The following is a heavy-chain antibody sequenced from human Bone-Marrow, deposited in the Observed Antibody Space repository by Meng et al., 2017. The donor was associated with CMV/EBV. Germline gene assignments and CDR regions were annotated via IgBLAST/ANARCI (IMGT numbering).Heavy chain of an antibody. CDR1: GGSISGSYY. CDR2: MYTSGTA. Sequence: SETLSLTCTVSGGSISGSYYWGWIRQAPGKGLEWIGNMYTSGTAFYNPSLKGRVTIDIDTSKNQFSLKLSSVTAADTAVYYCARGGITGYCSSTSCYDDYWGQGTLVTVSS. CDR3: ARGGITGYCSSTSCYDDY. J-gene: IGHJ4*02. D-gene: IGHD2-2*01. V-gene: IGHV4-38-2*02.